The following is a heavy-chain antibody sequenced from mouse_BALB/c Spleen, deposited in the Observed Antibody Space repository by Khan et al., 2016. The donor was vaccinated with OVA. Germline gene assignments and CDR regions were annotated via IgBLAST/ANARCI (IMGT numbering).Heavy chain of an antibody. CDR3: ARPSYDPRDFEV. D-gene: IGHD2-3*01. J-gene: IGHJ1*01. CDR1: GVNIRDTY. V-gene: IGHV14-3*02. Sequence: VQLKESGAELVKPGASVKLSCTASGVNIRDTYFHWVQQRPEQGLEWIGRIAPANGNTQYDPKFQDMATITSDTSSNTSYLQLNSLTSEDTAVYYGARPSYDPRDFEVWGAGTTVTVSS. CDR2: IAPANGNT.